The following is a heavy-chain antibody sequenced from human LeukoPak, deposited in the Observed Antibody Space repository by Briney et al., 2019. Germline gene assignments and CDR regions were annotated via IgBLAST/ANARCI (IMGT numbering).Heavy chain of an antibody. Sequence: PGGSLRLSCAASGFTFSSYAMHWVRQAPGKGLEWVAVISYDGSNKYYADSVKGRFTISRDNSKNTLYLQMNSLRAEDTAVYYCAREAVADFDYWGQGTLVTVSS. D-gene: IGHD6-19*01. J-gene: IGHJ4*02. CDR3: AREAVADFDY. V-gene: IGHV3-30-3*01. CDR1: GFTFSSYA. CDR2: ISYDGSNK.